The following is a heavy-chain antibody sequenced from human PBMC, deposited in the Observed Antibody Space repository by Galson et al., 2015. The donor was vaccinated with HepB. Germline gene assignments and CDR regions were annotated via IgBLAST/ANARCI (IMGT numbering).Heavy chain of an antibody. CDR3: ARDLTSRRRFEFDP. CDR1: GGTFSSYA. Sequence: SVKVSCKASGGTFSSYAISWVRQAPGQGLEWMGWISAYNGNTNYAQKLQGRVTMTTDTSTSTAYMELRSLRSDDTAVYYCARDLTSRRRFEFDPWGQGTLVTVSS. CDR2: ISAYNGNT. D-gene: IGHD3-3*01. V-gene: IGHV1-18*01. J-gene: IGHJ5*02.